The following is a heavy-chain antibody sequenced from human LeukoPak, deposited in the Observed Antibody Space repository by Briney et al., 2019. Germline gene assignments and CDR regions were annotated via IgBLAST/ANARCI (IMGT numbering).Heavy chain of an antibody. D-gene: IGHD3-10*01. V-gene: IGHV4-34*01. CDR2: INHSGST. Sequence: SETLSLTCAVYGVSFSGYYWSLIRQPPGKGLEWIGEINHSGSTNYNPSLKSRVTISVDTSKNQFSLRLSSVTAADTAVYYCARMRRTYYYGSGSHLTMDVWRQGTTVTVSS. CDR3: ARMRRTYYYGSGSHLTMDV. CDR1: GVSFSGYY. J-gene: IGHJ6*02.